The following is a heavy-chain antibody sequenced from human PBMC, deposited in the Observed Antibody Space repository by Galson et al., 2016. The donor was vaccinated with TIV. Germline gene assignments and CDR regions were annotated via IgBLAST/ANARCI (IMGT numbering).Heavy chain of an antibody. J-gene: IGHJ4*03. Sequence: SVKVSCKASGDTFTGYYVHWVRQAPGQGLEWMGWIDPRSVATNYAQKFQGRVTMTRDTSISTAHVELTRLTPDDTAVYYCARARYGDYFDYWGQGTTVTVSS. CDR2: IDPRSVAT. D-gene: IGHD4-17*01. CDR3: ARARYGDYFDY. V-gene: IGHV1-2*02. CDR1: GDTFTGYY.